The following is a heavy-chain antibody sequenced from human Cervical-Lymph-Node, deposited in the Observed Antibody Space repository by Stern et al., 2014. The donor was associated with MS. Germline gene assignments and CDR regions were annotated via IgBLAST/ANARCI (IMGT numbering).Heavy chain of an antibody. V-gene: IGHV4-4*02. CDR2: IYHTGST. J-gene: IGHJ3*01. CDR1: GGSIASTEW. CDR3: ASLNYDTSGYPPFDL. Sequence: VQLVESGPGLVKPSGTLSLTCAVSGGSIASTEWWSWVRQPPGKGLEWIGEIYHTGSTNYNPSLKSRVPISVDKSKNQLPLKLTSLTAADTAVYYCASLNYDTSGYPPFDLWGQGTMVTVSS. D-gene: IGHD3-22*01.